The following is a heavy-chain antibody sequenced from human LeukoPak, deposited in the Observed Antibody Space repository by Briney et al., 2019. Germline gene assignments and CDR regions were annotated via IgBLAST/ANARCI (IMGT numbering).Heavy chain of an antibody. V-gene: IGHV3-23*01. D-gene: IGHD3-22*01. Sequence: GGSLRLPCAASGFTFSSYAMSWVRQAPGKGLEWVSAISGSGGSTYYADSVKGRFTISRDNSKNTLYLQMNSLRAEDTAVYYCAKDQGDYYDSSGYPPFAYWGQGTLVTVSS. CDR2: ISGSGGST. J-gene: IGHJ4*02. CDR3: AKDQGDYYDSSGYPPFAY. CDR1: GFTFSSYA.